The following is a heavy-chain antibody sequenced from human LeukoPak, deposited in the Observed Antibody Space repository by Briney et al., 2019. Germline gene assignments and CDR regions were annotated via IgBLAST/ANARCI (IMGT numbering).Heavy chain of an antibody. Sequence: SETLSLTCAVYGGSFSGYYWSWIRQPPGKGLEWIGEINHSGSTNYNPSLKSRVTISVDTSKNQFSLELSSVTAADTAVYYCARGLGLLWFGELVGFDYWGQGTLVTVSS. CDR3: ARGLGLLWFGELVGFDY. V-gene: IGHV4-34*01. CDR2: INHSGST. CDR1: GGSFSGYY. J-gene: IGHJ4*02. D-gene: IGHD3-10*01.